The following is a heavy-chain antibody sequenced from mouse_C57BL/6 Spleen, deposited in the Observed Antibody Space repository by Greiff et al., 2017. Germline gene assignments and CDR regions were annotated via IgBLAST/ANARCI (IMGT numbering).Heavy chain of an antibody. V-gene: IGHV5-9-1*02. CDR2: ISSGGDYI. CDR1: GFTFSSYA. CDR3: TSATTVVAPFDY. J-gene: IGHJ2*01. D-gene: IGHD1-1*01. Sequence: EVKLVESGEGLVKPGGSLKLSCAASGFTFSSYAMSWVRQTPEKRLEWVAYISSGGDYIYYSDTVKGRFTISRDNARNTLYLQMSSLKSEDTAMYYCTSATTVVAPFDYWGQGTTLTVSS.